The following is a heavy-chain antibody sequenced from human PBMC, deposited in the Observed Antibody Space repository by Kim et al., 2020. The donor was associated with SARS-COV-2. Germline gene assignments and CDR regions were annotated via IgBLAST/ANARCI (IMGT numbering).Heavy chain of an antibody. J-gene: IGHJ5*02. CDR2: IYYSGST. D-gene: IGHD6-13*01. CDR1: GGSISSYY. Sequence: SETLSLTCTVSGGSISSYYWSWIRQPPGKGLEWIGYIYYSGSTNYNPSLKSRVTISVDTSKNQFSLKLSSVTAADTAVYYCARDRIAAAGTDWFDPWGQGTLVTVSS. V-gene: IGHV4-59*01. CDR3: ARDRIAAAGTDWFDP.